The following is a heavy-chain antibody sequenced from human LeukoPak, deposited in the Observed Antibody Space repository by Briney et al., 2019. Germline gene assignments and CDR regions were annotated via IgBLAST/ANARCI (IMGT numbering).Heavy chain of an antibody. CDR2: ISYNSASI. CDR3: ARWDSLGSGVDC. CDR1: GFIFNTYE. V-gene: IGHV3-48*03. J-gene: IGHJ4*02. D-gene: IGHD3-10*01. Sequence: GGSLRLSCAASGFIFNTYEMNWVRQAPGKGLEWLSYISYNSASIFYADSVRGRFTISRDNAKNSLYLQMNSLRAEDTAVYYCARWDSLGSGVDCWGQGTLVTVSS.